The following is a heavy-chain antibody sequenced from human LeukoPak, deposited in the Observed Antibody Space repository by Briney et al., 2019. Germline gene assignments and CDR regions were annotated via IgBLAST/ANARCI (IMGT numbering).Heavy chain of an antibody. Sequence: GGSLRLSCAASGFTFSSYGMHWVRQAPVKGLEWVAVIWYDGSNKYYADSVKGRFTISRDNSKNTLYLQMNSLRAEDTAVYYCARAATIFGVVIPDYWGQGTLVTVSS. CDR1: GFTFSSYG. V-gene: IGHV3-33*01. J-gene: IGHJ4*02. CDR2: IWYDGSNK. D-gene: IGHD3-3*01. CDR3: ARAATIFGVVIPDY.